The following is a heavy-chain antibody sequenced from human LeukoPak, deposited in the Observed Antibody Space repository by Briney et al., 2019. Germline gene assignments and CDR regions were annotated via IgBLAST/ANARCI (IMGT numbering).Heavy chain of an antibody. J-gene: IGHJ6*03. CDR3: ARKGRMAYYYMDV. CDR1: GFTFSSYW. Sequence: PGGSLRLSCAAAGFTFSSYWMSWVRQAPGKGLEWVANIKQDGSEKYYVDSVKGRFAISRDNAKNSLYLQMNSLRAEDTAVHYCARKGRMAYYYMDVWGKGTTVTVSS. V-gene: IGHV3-7*01. D-gene: IGHD2-8*01. CDR2: IKQDGSEK.